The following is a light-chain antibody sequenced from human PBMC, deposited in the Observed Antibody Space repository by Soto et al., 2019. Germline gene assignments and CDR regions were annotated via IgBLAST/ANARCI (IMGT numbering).Light chain of an antibody. CDR1: QSVNTN. V-gene: IGKV3-20*01. Sequence: EIVMTQSPATLSVSPGQRVTLSCRASQSVNTNLAWYQHKPGQAPRLLIYGASNRATGIPDRFSGSGSGTDFTLTISRLEPEDFAVYYCQQYGSSGTFGQGTKV. J-gene: IGKJ1*01. CDR3: QQYGSSGT. CDR2: GAS.